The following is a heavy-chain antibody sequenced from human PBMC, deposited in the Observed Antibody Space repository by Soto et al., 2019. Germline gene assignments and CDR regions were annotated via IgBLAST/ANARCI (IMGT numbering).Heavy chain of an antibody. V-gene: IGHV3-23*01. CDR3: AKNQGVELVPLATVDWFDP. CDR2: ISADGYST. Sequence: GGSLRLSCVAPGFPFSVTVMSWVRRAQGRGLEWVSGISADGYSTYYSGSVKGRFTVSRDNSKSTLYLQLNNLGVEDTAVYHCAKNQGVELVPLATVDWFDPWGQGSVVTVSS. J-gene: IGHJ5*02. D-gene: IGHD1-26*01. CDR1: GFPFSVTV.